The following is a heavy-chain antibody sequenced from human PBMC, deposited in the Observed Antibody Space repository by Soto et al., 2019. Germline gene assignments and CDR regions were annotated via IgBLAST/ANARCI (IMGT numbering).Heavy chain of an antibody. D-gene: IGHD1-26*01. V-gene: IGHV3-53*01. Sequence: PGGSLRLSCAASGFTVSSNYMSWVRQAPGKGLEWVSVIYSGGSTYYADSVKGRFTISRDNSKNTLYLQMNSLRAEDTAVYYCARDIVGATGWLDLWGQGTLVTVSS. CDR2: IYSGGST. CDR1: GFTVSSNY. J-gene: IGHJ5*02. CDR3: ARDIVGATGWLDL.